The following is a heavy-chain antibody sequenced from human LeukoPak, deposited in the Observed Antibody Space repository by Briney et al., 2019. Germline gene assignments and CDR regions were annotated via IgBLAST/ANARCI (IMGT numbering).Heavy chain of an antibody. CDR2: INPDTGST. D-gene: IGHD3-10*01. J-gene: IGHJ3*02. CDR1: GYTFTGYY. CDR3: ARESTGDFAFDI. V-gene: IGHV1-2*02. Sequence: GASVKVSCKTSGYTFTGYYIHWVRQAPGQGLEWMGWINPDTGSTKSARKSQGRVTMTRDSSINTAYMELSRLRSDDTAVYYCARESTGDFAFDIWGQGTMVTVSS.